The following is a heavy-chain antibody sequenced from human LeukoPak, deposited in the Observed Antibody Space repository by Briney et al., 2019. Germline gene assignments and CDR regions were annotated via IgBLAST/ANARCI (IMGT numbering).Heavy chain of an antibody. V-gene: IGHV4-61*02. Sequence: SETLSLTCTVSGDSISSGDYYWSWIRQPAGKGLEWIGRISSSGSTNYNPSLKSRVTISVDTSKNQFSLKLSSVTAADTAVYYCATFIAVAGIPGVSDFDYWGQGTLVTVSS. D-gene: IGHD6-19*01. CDR2: ISSSGST. CDR1: GDSISSGDYY. CDR3: ATFIAVAGIPGVSDFDY. J-gene: IGHJ4*02.